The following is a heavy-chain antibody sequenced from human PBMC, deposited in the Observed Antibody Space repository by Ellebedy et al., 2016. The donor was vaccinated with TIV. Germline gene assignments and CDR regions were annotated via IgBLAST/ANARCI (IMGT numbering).Heavy chain of an antibody. J-gene: IGHJ3*02. V-gene: IGHV2-5*02. CDR3: ARSDPDHGDYDDAFDI. CDR1: GFSLSTSGVG. D-gene: IGHD4-17*01. CDR2: IYWDDDK. Sequence: SGPTLVXPTQTLTLTCTFSGFSLSTSGVGVGWIRQPPGKALEWLALIYWDDDKRYSPSLKTRLTISKDTSKNQVVLTMTNMDPVDTATYYCARSDPDHGDYDDAFDIWGQGTMVTVSS.